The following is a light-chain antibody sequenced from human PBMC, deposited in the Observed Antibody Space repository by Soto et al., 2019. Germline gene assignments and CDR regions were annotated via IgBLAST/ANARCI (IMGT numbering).Light chain of an antibody. CDR1: QGISSY. CDR2: AAS. Sequence: AIRMTQSPSSLSASTGDRVTITCRASQGISSYLAWYQQKPGKAPKLLIYAASTLQSGVPSRFSGSGSGTDFTPTISCLQSEDFATYYCQQYYSYPLTFGQGTRLEIK. V-gene: IGKV1-8*01. J-gene: IGKJ5*01. CDR3: QQYYSYPLT.